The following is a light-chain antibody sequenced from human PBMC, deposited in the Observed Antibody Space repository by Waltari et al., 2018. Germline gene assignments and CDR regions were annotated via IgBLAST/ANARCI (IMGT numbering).Light chain of an antibody. J-gene: IGKJ1*01. CDR1: QTIDTY. CDR3: QQTYVIVWA. V-gene: IGKV1-39*01. Sequence: DIQVTQSPVSLSASVGDRVTISCRTSQTIDTYLNWYQVKPGKVPKLLISSSSILQTGVPSRFSGGGSGTHFILNISSLQPEDFSSYFCQQTYVIVWAFGQGTTVEVK. CDR2: SSS.